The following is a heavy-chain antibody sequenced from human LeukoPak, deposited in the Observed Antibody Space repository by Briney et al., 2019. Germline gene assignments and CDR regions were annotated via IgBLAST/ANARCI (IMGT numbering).Heavy chain of an antibody. Sequence: GATVKVSCTASGCTYSSYAISWVRQAPGQGLEWMGGIIPIFGTANYAQKFQGRVTTTADESTSTAYMELSSLRSEDTAVYYCASGVDDGSGSEYYFDYWGQGTLVTVSS. CDR2: IIPIFGTA. D-gene: IGHD3-10*01. J-gene: IGHJ4*02. CDR1: GCTYSSYA. V-gene: IGHV1-69*13. CDR3: ASGVDDGSGSEYYFDY.